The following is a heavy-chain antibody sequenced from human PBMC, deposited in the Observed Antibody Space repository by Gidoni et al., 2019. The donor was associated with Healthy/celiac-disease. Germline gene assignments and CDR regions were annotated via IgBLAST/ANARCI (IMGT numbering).Heavy chain of an antibody. V-gene: IGHV3-49*05. J-gene: IGHJ6*03. CDR2: IRSKAYGGTT. CDR1: GFTFGDYA. Sequence: EVQLVEAGGGLVKPGRSLRLACTAAGFTFGDYAMSWFRPAPGRGPEWVGFIRSKAYGGTTEYAASVKGRFTISRDDSKSIAYLQMNSLKTEDTAVYYCHSRPWPYLDVWGKGTTVTVSS. CDR3: HSRPWPYLDV.